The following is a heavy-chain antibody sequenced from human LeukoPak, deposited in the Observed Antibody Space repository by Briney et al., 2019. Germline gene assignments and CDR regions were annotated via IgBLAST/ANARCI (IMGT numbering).Heavy chain of an antibody. Sequence: GGSLRLSCAASGFTFSDYYMSWIRQAPGKGLEWVSYISSSGSTIYHADSVKGRFTISRDNAKNSLYLQMNSLRAEDTAVYYCARALLRYFDQTKFDPWGQGTLVTVSS. D-gene: IGHD3-9*01. V-gene: IGHV3-11*01. J-gene: IGHJ5*02. CDR3: ARALLRYFDQTKFDP. CDR2: ISSSGSTI. CDR1: GFTFSDYY.